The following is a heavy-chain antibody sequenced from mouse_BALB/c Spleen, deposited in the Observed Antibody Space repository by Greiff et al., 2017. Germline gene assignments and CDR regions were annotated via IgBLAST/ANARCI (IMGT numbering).Heavy chain of an antibody. CDR3: AQRGFDY. CDR1: GFNIKDTY. Sequence: EVKLQESGAELVKPGASVKLSCTASGFNIKDTYMHWVKQRPEQGLEWIGRIDPANGNTKYDPKFQGKATITADTSSNTAYLQLSSLTSEDTAVYYCAQRGFDYWGQGTTLTVSA. V-gene: IGHV14-3*02. CDR2: IDPANGNT. J-gene: IGHJ2*01.